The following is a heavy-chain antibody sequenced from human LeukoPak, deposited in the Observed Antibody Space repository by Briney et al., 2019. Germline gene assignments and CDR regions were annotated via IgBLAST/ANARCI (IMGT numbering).Heavy chain of an antibody. J-gene: IGHJ4*02. V-gene: IGHV3-74*03. CDR3: ARHMVSGWYVPSGY. Sequence: GGSLRLSCAASGFTLNTYWMNWVRQAPGKGLVWVSRINSDGSSLTYADSVKGRFTVSRDNAKNTLYLQMNSLRAEDTAVYYCARHMVSGWYVPSGYWGQGTLVTVSS. D-gene: IGHD6-19*01. CDR2: INSDGSSL. CDR1: GFTLNTYW.